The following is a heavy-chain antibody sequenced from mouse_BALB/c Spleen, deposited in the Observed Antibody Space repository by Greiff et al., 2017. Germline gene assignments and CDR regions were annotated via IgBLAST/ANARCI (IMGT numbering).Heavy chain of an antibody. Sequence: QVQLQQPGAELVRPGASVKLSCKASGYTFTSYWINWVKQRPGQGLEWIGNIYPSDSYTNYNQKFKDKATLTVDKSSSTAYMQLSSPTSEDSAVYYCTRSYGSSFDYWGQGTTLTVSS. CDR1: GYTFTSYW. J-gene: IGHJ2*01. V-gene: IGHV1-69*02. CDR2: IYPSDSYT. CDR3: TRSYGSSFDY. D-gene: IGHD1-1*01.